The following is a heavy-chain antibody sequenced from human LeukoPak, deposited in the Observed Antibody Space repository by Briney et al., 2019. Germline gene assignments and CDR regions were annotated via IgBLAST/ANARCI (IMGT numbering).Heavy chain of an antibody. Sequence: SETLSLTCTVSGGSISSYYWSWIRQPPGKGLEWIGYIYYSGSTNYNPSLKSRVTISVDTSKNQFSLKLSSVTAADTAVYYCARAITIFGGFDPWGQGTLVTVSS. CDR3: ARAITIFGGFDP. J-gene: IGHJ5*02. CDR1: GGSISSYY. CDR2: IYYSGST. D-gene: IGHD3-3*01. V-gene: IGHV4-59*12.